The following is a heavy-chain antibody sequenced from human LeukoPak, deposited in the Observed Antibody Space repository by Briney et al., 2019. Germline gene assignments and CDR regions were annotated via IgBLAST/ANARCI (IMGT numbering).Heavy chain of an antibody. Sequence: PWGSLRLSCTASGFTFSTYDMHWVRQAPGKGLEWVAVISYDGSNEYYADSVKGRFTISRDNSKSTLFLQMNSLRAEDTAVYYCAKAPNSYGSSLDYWGQGTLVTVSS. V-gene: IGHV3-30*18. CDR2: ISYDGSNE. D-gene: IGHD5-18*01. CDR3: AKAPNSYGSSLDY. J-gene: IGHJ4*02. CDR1: GFTFSTYD.